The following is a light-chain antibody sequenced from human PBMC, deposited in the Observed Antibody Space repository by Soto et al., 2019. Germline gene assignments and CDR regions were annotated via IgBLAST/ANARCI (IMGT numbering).Light chain of an antibody. CDR1: SSNIGSTY. CDR2: RDN. V-gene: IGLV1-47*01. Sequence: QSVLTQPPSASGTPGQRVTISCSGSSSNIGSTYVHWYQQLPGTAPKLLIYRDNQRPSGVPDRSSGSKSGTSASLAISGLRSEDEADYFCAAWDDSLSGLKFGGGTQLTVL. J-gene: IGLJ3*02. CDR3: AAWDDSLSGLK.